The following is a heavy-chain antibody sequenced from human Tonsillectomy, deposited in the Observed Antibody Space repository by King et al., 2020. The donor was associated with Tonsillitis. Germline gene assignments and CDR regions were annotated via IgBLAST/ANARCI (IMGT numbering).Heavy chain of an antibody. D-gene: IGHD6-19*01. V-gene: IGHV3-30*18. CDR3: AKDPSSGWFCDH. CDR2: ILYDGNNK. CDR1: GFTFSSYG. Sequence: VQLVESGGGVVQPGRSLRLSCAASGFTFSSYGMHWVRQAPGKGLEWVALILYDGNNKYYGDSVKGRFTISRDNSKNALYLQMNSLRAEDTAVYYCAKDPSSGWFCDHGGKGTLVTVSS. J-gene: IGHJ4*02.